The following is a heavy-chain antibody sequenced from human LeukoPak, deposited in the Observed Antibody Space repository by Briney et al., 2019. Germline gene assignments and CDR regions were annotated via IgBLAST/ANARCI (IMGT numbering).Heavy chain of an antibody. J-gene: IGHJ4*02. CDR1: GYTFTGYY. V-gene: IGHV1-2*02. Sequence: ASVKVSCKASGYTFTGYYMHWVRQAPGQGLERIGWINPNSGCTIYAQKFQGRVTMTRDTSINTAYMEVSRLRSDDTAVYYCTTDTSGNNFGYWGQGTLVSVSS. D-gene: IGHD1-26*01. CDR3: TTDTSGNNFGY. CDR2: INPNSGCT.